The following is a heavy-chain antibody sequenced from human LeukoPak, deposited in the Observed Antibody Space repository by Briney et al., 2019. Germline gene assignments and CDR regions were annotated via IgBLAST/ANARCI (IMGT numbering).Heavy chain of an antibody. V-gene: IGHV4-39*01. CDR2: IYYSGNT. J-gene: IGHJ4*02. CDR1: GGSISGSSYY. D-gene: IGHD6-25*01. CDR3: ESASSDEQRLDVAYFDY. Sequence: SETLSPTCTVSGGSISGSSYYWGWIRQPPGKGLEWIGSIYYSGNTYYSPSLKSRVTISVDTSKNQFSLKLSSVTAADTAVYYCESASSDEQRLDVAYFDYWGQGTLVTVSS.